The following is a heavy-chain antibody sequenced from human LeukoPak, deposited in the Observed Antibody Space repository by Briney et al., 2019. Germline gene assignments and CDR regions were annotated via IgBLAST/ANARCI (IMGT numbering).Heavy chain of an antibody. J-gene: IGHJ3*02. Sequence: ASVKVSCKASGYIFTNYDINWVRQATGQGLEWMGWMNPNTGNSGYAQEFQGRVTMTRTTPISTGYMELSSLKSEDTVVYYCARGSFPQWVVGTLDIWGQGTMVTVSS. D-gene: IGHD6-19*01. CDR1: GYIFTNYD. V-gene: IGHV1-8*01. CDR2: MNPNTGNS. CDR3: ARGSFPQWVVGTLDI.